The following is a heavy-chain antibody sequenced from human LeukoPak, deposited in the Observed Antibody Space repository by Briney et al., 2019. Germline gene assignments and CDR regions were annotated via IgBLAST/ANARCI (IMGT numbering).Heavy chain of an antibody. CDR2: IYPGDFDT. J-gene: IGHJ2*01. CDR3: ARLYSNYGFGSGYFDL. Sequence: GESLKISCKGSGYTFTTSWIGWVRQMPGKGLEWMGIIYPGDFDTRYSPSFQGQVTISADKSISTAFLQWSSLKASDTAMYYCARLYSNYGFGSGYFDLWGRGTLVTVSS. D-gene: IGHD4-11*01. CDR1: GYTFTTSW. V-gene: IGHV5-51*01.